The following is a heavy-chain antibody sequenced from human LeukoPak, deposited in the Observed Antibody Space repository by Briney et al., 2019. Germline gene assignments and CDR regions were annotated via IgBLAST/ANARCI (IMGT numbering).Heavy chain of an antibody. V-gene: IGHV4-39*01. CDR2: IYYSGST. D-gene: IGHD2-2*01. Sequence: SETLSLTCTVSGGSISSSSYYWGWIRQPPGKGLEWIGSIYYSGSTYYNPSLKSRVTISVDTSKNQFSLKLSSVTAADTAVYYCASQLHIAVVPAAEAAVEFDYWGQGTLVTVSS. J-gene: IGHJ4*02. CDR3: ASQLHIAVVPAAEAAVEFDY. CDR1: GGSISSSSYY.